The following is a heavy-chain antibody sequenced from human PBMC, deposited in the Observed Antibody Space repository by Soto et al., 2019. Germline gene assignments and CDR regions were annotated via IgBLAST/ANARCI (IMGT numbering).Heavy chain of an antibody. CDR1: GFTFSSYA. D-gene: IGHD2-15*01. J-gene: IGHJ5*02. V-gene: IGHV3-23*01. CDR3: AKEGGGIVVVVAAFAWFDP. CDR2: ISGSGGST. Sequence: EVLLLDSGGGLVQPGGSLRLSCAASGFTFSSYAMSWVRQAPGKGLEWVSAISGSGGSTYYADSVKGRFTISRDNSKNTLYLQMNSLRAEDTAVYYCAKEGGGIVVVVAAFAWFDPWGQGTLVTVSS.